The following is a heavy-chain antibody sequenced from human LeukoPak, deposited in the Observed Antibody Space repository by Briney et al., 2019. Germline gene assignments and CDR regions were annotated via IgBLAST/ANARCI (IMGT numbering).Heavy chain of an antibody. CDR1: GFTFSSYA. Sequence: GGSLRLSCAASGFTFSSYAMSWVRQAPGKGLEWVSDISDSGASTYYADSVKGRFTISRDNSKNTLYLQMNSLRAEDTAVYYCAKKYNTGLDPWGQGTLVTVSS. CDR2: ISDSGAST. V-gene: IGHV3-23*01. CDR3: AKKYNTGLDP. D-gene: IGHD1-14*01. J-gene: IGHJ5*02.